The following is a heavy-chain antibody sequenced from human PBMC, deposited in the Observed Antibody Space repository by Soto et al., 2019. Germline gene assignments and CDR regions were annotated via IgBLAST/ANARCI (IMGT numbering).Heavy chain of an antibody. CDR2: MNPNSGNT. V-gene: IGHV1-8*01. D-gene: IGHD6-13*01. J-gene: IGHJ6*02. Sequence: ASVKVSCKASGYTFTSYDINWVRQATGQGLEWMGWMNPNSGNTGYAQKFQGRVTMTRNTSISTAYMELSSLRSEDTAVYCCAREEQLYSYYGMDVWGQGTTVTVSS. CDR3: AREEQLYSYYGMDV. CDR1: GYTFTSYD.